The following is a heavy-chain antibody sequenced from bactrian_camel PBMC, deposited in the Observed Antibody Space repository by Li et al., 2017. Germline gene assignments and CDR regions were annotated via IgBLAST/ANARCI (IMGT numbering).Heavy chain of an antibody. CDR2: INAGSPM. V-gene: IGHV3S56*01. CDR1: GVDFDHPE. J-gene: IGHJ6*01. D-gene: IGHD6*01. Sequence: HVQLVESGGGTVQSGGSLRLSCKATGVDFDHPEFSWYRSSPGNECEWLTAINAGSPMSYGGSAKGRFTQSIDRAKSTVYLQMNGLKSEDTARYYCATRFSGVSPWYPAPDPADSGYRGQGTQVTVS. CDR3: ATRFSGVSPWYPAPDPADSGY.